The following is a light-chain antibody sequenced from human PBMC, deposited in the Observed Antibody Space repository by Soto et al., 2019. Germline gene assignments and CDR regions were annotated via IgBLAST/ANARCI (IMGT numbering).Light chain of an antibody. CDR2: GAS. Sequence: EIVMTQSPATLSVSPGERATLSCRASQSVSSNLAWYQQKPGQAPRLLIYGASPRATGIPARFSGSGSRTPITLTISILQSEDFAVYYCKQYNNWPSWTSGQGTKVEIK. J-gene: IGKJ1*01. V-gene: IGKV3-15*01. CDR1: QSVSSN. CDR3: KQYNNWPSWT.